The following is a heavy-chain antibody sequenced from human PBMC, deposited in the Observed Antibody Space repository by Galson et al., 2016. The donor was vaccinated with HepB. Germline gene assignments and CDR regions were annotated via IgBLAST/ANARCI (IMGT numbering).Heavy chain of an antibody. CDR1: GYSFSTYW. J-gene: IGHJ4*02. D-gene: IGHD6-6*01. Sequence: QSGAEVKKPGESLKISCKGSGYSFSTYWIAWVRQMPGKGLEWMGIIYPGGSDTRYSPSFEGQVTISADKSISTAYLQWSSLRSSDTAMYYCARQQTHSSFGLFWGQGSLVTVSS. CDR3: ARQQTHSSFGLF. V-gene: IGHV5-51*01. CDR2: IYPGGSDT.